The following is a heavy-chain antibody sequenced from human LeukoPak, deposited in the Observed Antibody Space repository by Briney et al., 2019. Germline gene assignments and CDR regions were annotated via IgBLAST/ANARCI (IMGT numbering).Heavy chain of an antibody. J-gene: IGHJ4*02. CDR3: ARDGLSIAAADYFDY. CDR2: ISYDGSNK. V-gene: IGHV3-30*04. Sequence: GGSLRLSCAASGFTFSSYAMHWVRQAPGKGLEWVAVISYDGSNKYYADSVKGRFTISRDNSKNTLYLQMNSLRAEDTALYYCARDGLSIAAADYFDYWGQGTLVTVSS. CDR1: GFTFSSYA. D-gene: IGHD6-13*01.